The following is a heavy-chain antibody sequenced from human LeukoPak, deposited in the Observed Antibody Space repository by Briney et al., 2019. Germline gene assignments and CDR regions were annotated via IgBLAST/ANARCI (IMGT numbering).Heavy chain of an antibody. CDR1: GYSISSGYY. J-gene: IGHJ4*02. Sequence: SETLSLTCAVSGYSISSGYYWGWIRQPPGKGLEWIGSTYHSGSTYYNPSLKSRVTISVDTSKNQFSLKLSSVTAADTAVYYCARGIIAVADTFDYWGQGTLVTVSS. CDR2: TYHSGST. CDR3: ARGIIAVADTFDY. V-gene: IGHV4-38-2*01. D-gene: IGHD6-19*01.